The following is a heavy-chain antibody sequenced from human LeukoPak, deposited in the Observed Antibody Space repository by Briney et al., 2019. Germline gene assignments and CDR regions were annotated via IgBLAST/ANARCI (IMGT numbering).Heavy chain of an antibody. Sequence: SETLSLTCTVSGGSISSSSYYWGWIRQPAGKGLEWIGSIYYSGSTYYNPPLKSRVTISVDTSKNQFSLKLSSVTAADTAVYYCARHYDYYDSSGYYGFDYWGQGTLVTVSS. CDR2: IYYSGST. J-gene: IGHJ4*02. D-gene: IGHD3-22*01. V-gene: IGHV4-39*01. CDR1: GGSISSSSYY. CDR3: ARHYDYYDSSGYYGFDY.